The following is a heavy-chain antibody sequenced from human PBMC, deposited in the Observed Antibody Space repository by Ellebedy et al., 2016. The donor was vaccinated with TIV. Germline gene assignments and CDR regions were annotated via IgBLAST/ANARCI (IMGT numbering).Heavy chain of an antibody. CDR1: GGSISSSNW. V-gene: IGHV4-4*02. CDR2: IYHSGST. CDR3: ARLPVDTAVWYDY. Sequence: MPSETLSLTCAVSGGSISSSNWWSWVRQPPGKGLEWIGEIYHSGSTNYNPSLQSRVTISVDTSKNQFSLKLSSVTAADTAVYYCARLPVDTAVWYDYWGQGTLVTVSS. J-gene: IGHJ4*02. D-gene: IGHD5-18*01.